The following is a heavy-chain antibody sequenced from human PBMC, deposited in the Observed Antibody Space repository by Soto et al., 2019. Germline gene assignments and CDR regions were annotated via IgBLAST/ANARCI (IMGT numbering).Heavy chain of an antibody. CDR3: ARHVPFEYYYDSSGYYGAFDI. CDR1: RYSITIYC. D-gene: IGHD3-22*01. CDR2: IDPSDSYT. V-gene: IGHV5-10-1*01. J-gene: IGHJ3*02. Sequence: GELRQILTKGSRYSITIYCIRWVRQMPGKGREWMGRIDPSDSYTNYSPSFQGHVTISADKSISTAYLQWSSLKASDTAMYYCARHVPFEYYYDSSGYYGAFDIWGQATMVTVSS.